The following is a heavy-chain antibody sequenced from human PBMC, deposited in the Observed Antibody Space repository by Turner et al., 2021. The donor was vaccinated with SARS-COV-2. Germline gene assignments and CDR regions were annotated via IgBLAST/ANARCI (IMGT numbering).Heavy chain of an antibody. Sequence: QLQLLESGPGLVKPSETLSLTCTVSGDSISSSDYYWGWIRQPPGKGLEWIGSSYYSGSTHYNPPLKSRVTISVDTSKNHFSLKLNSVTAADTAVYYCARLGDTYHIDYWGQGTLVTVSS. CDR3: ARLGDTYHIDY. CDR2: SYYSGST. CDR1: GDSISSSDYY. V-gene: IGHV4-39*02. D-gene: IGHD3-3*01. J-gene: IGHJ4*02.